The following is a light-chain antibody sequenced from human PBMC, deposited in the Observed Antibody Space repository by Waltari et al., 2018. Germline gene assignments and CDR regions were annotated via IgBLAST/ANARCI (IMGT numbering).Light chain of an antibody. V-gene: IGLV6-57*01. J-gene: IGLJ3*02. Sequence: NFMLTQPHSVSESPGKTVTISCTRSSGSIASNYVQWYQQRPGSSPTAVIYEDNQRPSGVPERFSGSIDSSSNSASRTISGLKTEDEADYYCQSYDNRNHWVFGGGTKLTVL. CDR1: SGSIASNY. CDR3: QSYDNRNHWV. CDR2: EDN.